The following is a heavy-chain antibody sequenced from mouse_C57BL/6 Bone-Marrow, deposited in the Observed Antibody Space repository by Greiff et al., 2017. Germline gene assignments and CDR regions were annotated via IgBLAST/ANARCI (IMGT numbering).Heavy chain of an antibody. Sequence: VQLQQSGAELARPGASVKLSCKASGYTFTSYGISWVKQRTGQGLEWIGEIYPRSGNTYYTEKFKGKATLTADKSSSTAYMELRSLTSEDSAVYFCARARYWYFDVWGTGTTVTVSS. CDR2: IYPRSGNT. J-gene: IGHJ1*03. V-gene: IGHV1-81*01. CDR3: ARARYWYFDV. CDR1: GYTFTSYG.